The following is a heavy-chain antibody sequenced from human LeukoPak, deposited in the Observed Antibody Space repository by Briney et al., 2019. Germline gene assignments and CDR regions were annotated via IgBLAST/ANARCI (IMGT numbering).Heavy chain of an antibody. Sequence: GGSLRLSCAASGFTFSSYGMHWVRQAPGKVLEWVAVIWYDGSNKYYADSVKGRFTISRDNSKNTLYLQMNSLRAEDTAVYYCARAMTYYDILTGPLFDPWGQGTLVTVSS. CDR1: GFTFSSYG. V-gene: IGHV3-33*01. J-gene: IGHJ5*02. CDR3: ARAMTYYDILTGPLFDP. D-gene: IGHD3-9*01. CDR2: IWYDGSNK.